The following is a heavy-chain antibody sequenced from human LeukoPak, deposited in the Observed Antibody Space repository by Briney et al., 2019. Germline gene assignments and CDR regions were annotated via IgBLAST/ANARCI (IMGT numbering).Heavy chain of an antibody. D-gene: IGHD6-19*01. J-gene: IGHJ4*02. Sequence: GGSLRLSCAASGFTFSSYWMHWVRQAPGKGLVWVSRIKTDGSDTSYSDSVKGRFTISRDNAKNTLYLQMNSMSAEDTAVYYCARGGSSGCLDYWGQGTLVTVSS. CDR3: ARGGSSGCLDY. CDR1: GFTFSSYW. CDR2: IKTDGSDT. V-gene: IGHV3-74*01.